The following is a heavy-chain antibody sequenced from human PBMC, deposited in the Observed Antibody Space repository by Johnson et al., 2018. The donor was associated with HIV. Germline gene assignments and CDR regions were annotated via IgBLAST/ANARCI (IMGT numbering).Heavy chain of an antibody. J-gene: IGHJ3*02. V-gene: IGHV3-7*05. D-gene: IGHD1-7*01. CDR2: IKQDGSEK. Sequence: MQLVESGGGLIQPGESLRLSCAASGFTFSGSAMHWVRQASGKGLEWVANIKQDGSEKYYVDSVKGRFTISRDNAKNSLYLQMNRLRAEDTAVYYCARDRAWNYEGAFDIWGQGTMVTVSS. CDR1: GFTFSGSA. CDR3: ARDRAWNYEGAFDI.